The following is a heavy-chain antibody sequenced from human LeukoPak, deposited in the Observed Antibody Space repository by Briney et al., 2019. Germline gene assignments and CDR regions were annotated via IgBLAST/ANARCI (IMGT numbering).Heavy chain of an antibody. CDR2: IKNKAQNYGT. CDR3: ARSTLSSLDV. Sequence: GGSLRLSCAASGFTFNDHYMDWVRQAPGKGLEWVGLIKNKAQNYGTEYAASVKGRLTISRDDSKNSVYLQINGLKTEDTAVYYCARSTLSSLDVWGQGTTVTVSS. J-gene: IGHJ6*02. V-gene: IGHV3-72*01. D-gene: IGHD6-6*01. CDR1: GFTFNDHY.